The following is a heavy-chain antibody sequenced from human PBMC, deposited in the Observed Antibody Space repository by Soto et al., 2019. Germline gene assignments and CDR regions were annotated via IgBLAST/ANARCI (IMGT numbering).Heavy chain of an antibody. J-gene: IGHJ6*02. CDR2: ISGYNGNT. Sequence: QVQLVPSGAEVKKPGASVTVSCKTSGYTFSNYGINWVRPAPGQGLEWMGWISGYNGNTNYAPTVQGRVTITTDTSTGTVYMELRILKSDDTAIYYCSRFIMVGGWFDPNYYHGMDVWGQGTTVTVSS. CDR1: GYTFSNYG. D-gene: IGHD6-19*01. CDR3: SRFIMVGGWFDPNYYHGMDV. V-gene: IGHV1-18*01.